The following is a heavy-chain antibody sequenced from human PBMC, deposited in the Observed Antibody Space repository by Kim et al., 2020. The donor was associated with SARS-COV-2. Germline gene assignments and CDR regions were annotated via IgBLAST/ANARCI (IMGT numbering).Heavy chain of an antibody. D-gene: IGHD5-18*01. V-gene: IGHV3-11*01. CDR2: ISSSGSTI. J-gene: IGHJ3*02. Sequence: GGSLRLSCAASGFTFSDYYMSWIRQAPGKGLEWVSYISSSGSTIYYADSVKGRFTISRDNAKNSLYLQMNSLRAEDTAVYYCASAPTWIQRAFDIWGQGTMVTVSS. CDR1: GFTFSDYY. CDR3: ASAPTWIQRAFDI.